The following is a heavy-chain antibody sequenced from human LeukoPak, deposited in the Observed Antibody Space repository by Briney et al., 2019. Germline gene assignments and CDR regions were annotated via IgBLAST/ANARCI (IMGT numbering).Heavy chain of an antibody. V-gene: IGHV3-30*18. J-gene: IGHJ6*02. Sequence: GSLRLSCAASGFTFSSYGMHWVRQAPGKGLEWVAVISYDGSNKYYADSVKGRFTISRDNSKNTLYLQMNSLRAEDTAVYYCAKGLPAPYYGMDVWGQGTTVTVSS. D-gene: IGHD2-2*01. CDR1: GFTFSSYG. CDR3: AKGLPAPYYGMDV. CDR2: ISYDGSNK.